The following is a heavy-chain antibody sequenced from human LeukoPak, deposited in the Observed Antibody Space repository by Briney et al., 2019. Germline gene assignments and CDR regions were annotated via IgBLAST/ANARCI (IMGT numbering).Heavy chain of an antibody. Sequence: TGGSLRLSCAASGFTFSSYEMNWVRQAPGKGLEWVSYISSSGSTIYYADSVKGRFTISRDNAKNSLYLQMNSLRAEDTAVYYCVKDRTGTYTLDYWGQGTLVTVSS. D-gene: IGHD3-10*01. CDR2: ISSSGSTI. CDR3: VKDRTGTYTLDY. J-gene: IGHJ4*02. V-gene: IGHV3-48*03. CDR1: GFTFSSYE.